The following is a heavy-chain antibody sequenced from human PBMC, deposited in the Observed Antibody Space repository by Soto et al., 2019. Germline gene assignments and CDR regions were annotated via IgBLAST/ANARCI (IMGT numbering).Heavy chain of an antibody. CDR2: TYYRSKWYN. J-gene: IGHJ4*02. Sequence: PSPTLALTCGISGDSVSSNSAAWNWIRQSPSRGLEWLGRTYYRSKWYNDYAVSVKSRITINPDTSKNQFSLQLNSVTPEDTAVYYCAVSYNSGWYFDYWGQGTLVTVSS. D-gene: IGHD6-19*01. CDR1: GDSVSSNSAA. CDR3: AVSYNSGWYFDY. V-gene: IGHV6-1*01.